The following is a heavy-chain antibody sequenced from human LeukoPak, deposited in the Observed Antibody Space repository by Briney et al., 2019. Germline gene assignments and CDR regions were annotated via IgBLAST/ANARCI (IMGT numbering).Heavy chain of an antibody. J-gene: IGHJ4*02. Sequence: PGGSLRLSCAASGFTFSSYWMSWVRQAPGKGLEWVSYISSGSSTIYYADSVKGRFTISRDNAKNSLYLQMNSLRAEDTAVYYCARVQYSSSPFDYWGQGTLVTVSS. V-gene: IGHV3-48*01. CDR1: GFTFSSYW. CDR3: ARVQYSSSPFDY. D-gene: IGHD6-6*01. CDR2: ISSGSSTI.